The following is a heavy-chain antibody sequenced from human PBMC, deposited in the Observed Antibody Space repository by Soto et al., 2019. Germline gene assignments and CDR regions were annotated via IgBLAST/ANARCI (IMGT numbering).Heavy chain of an antibody. V-gene: IGHV3-7*01. D-gene: IGHD4-4*01. Sequence: EVQLVESGGGLVQPGGSLRLSCTASGFTFSDSWMTWVRQAPGKGLEWVARIKPDESEKKYADSVKGRFSISRDNAKNSIYLQMDNLRGEDTAVYYCVRGGSNYASWGQGTLVTVSS. J-gene: IGHJ5*02. CDR1: GFTFSDSW. CDR3: VRGGSNYAS. CDR2: IKPDESEK.